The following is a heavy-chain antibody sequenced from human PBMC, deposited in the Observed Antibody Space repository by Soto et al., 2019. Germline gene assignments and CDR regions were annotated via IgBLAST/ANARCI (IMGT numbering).Heavy chain of an antibody. V-gene: IGHV4-59*01. Sequence: QVQLQESGPGLVKPSETLSLTCTVSGDSIGSNYWSWIRRPPGKGPEWIGNIYYTGTINYNPSLKSRVTISVDTSKNQLSLKLTSVTAADTAVYFCARATRASGDFDYWGQGTLVTVSS. D-gene: IGHD3-10*01. CDR1: GDSIGSNY. J-gene: IGHJ4*02. CDR3: ARATRASGDFDY. CDR2: IYYTGTI.